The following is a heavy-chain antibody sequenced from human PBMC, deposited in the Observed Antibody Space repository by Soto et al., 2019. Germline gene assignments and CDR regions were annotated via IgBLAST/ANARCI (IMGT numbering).Heavy chain of an antibody. Sequence: VKVSCKASGGTFSSYAISWVRQAPGQGLEWMGGIIPIFGTANYAQKFQGRVTITADESTSTAYMGLSSLRSEDTAVYYCARDGYSYGYYFDYWGQGTLVTVSS. CDR2: IIPIFGTA. J-gene: IGHJ4*02. V-gene: IGHV1-69*13. CDR3: ARDGYSYGYYFDY. D-gene: IGHD5-18*01. CDR1: GGTFSSYA.